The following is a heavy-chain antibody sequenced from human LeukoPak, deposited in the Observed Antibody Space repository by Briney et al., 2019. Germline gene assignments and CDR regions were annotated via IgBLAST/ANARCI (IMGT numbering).Heavy chain of an antibody. J-gene: IGHJ6*03. CDR3: ARADSSSWENNYYYYYYMDV. CDR2: IYYSGST. V-gene: IGHV4-30-4*08. Sequence: NPSETLSLTCTVSGGSISSGDYYWSWIRQPPGKGLEWIGYIYYSGSTYYNPSLKSRVTISVDTSKNQFSLKLSSVTAADTAVYYCARADSSSWENNYYYYYYMDVWGKGTTVTVSS. D-gene: IGHD6-13*01. CDR1: GGSISSGDYY.